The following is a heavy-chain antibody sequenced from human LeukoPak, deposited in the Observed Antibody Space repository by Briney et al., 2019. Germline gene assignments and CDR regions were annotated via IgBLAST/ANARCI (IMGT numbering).Heavy chain of an antibody. Sequence: GGSLRLSCAASGFTFSSYEMNWVRQAPGKGLEWVSYISSSGSTIYYADSVKGRFTISRDNAKNSLYLQMNSLRAEDTAVYYCARVRGPEYYYGSGRVNWFDPWGQGTLVTVSS. D-gene: IGHD3-10*01. CDR1: GFTFSSYE. CDR3: ARVRGPEYYYGSGRVNWFDP. CDR2: ISSSGSTI. J-gene: IGHJ5*02. V-gene: IGHV3-48*03.